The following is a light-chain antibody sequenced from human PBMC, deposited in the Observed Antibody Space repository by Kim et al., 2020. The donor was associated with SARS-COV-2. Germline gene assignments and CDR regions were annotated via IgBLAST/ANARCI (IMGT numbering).Light chain of an antibody. CDR2: AAA. V-gene: IGKV1-39*01. CDR1: QSVNQF. CDR3: QQSYSTPYT. Sequence: DIQMTQSPSSLSASVGDRVSITCRASQSVNQFLNWYQQEAGKAPKLLIYAAATLQSGVPTRFSGSGSETEFTLTISSLQAEDFATYHCQQSYSTPYTFGQGTKLEI. J-gene: IGKJ2*01.